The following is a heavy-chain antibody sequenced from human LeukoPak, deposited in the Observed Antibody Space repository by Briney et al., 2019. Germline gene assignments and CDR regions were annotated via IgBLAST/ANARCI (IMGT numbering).Heavy chain of an antibody. CDR3: ARDSQPWSGLFYYMDV. V-gene: IGHV3-30*01. CDR1: GFTFSSYA. Sequence: GGSLRLSCAASGFTFSSYAMSWVRQAPGKGLEWVAVISYDGSNKYYADSVKGRFTISRDNSKNTLYLQMNSLRAEDTAVYYCARDSQPWSGLFYYMDVWGKGTTVTVSS. J-gene: IGHJ6*03. CDR2: ISYDGSNK. D-gene: IGHD3-3*01.